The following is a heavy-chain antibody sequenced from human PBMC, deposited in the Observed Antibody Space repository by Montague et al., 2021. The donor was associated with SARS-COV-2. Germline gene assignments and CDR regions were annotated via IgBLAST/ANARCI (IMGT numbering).Heavy chain of an antibody. CDR3: ARDGSWYYDSSGYYYRPHLGWGASYLDY. Sequence: SLRLSCAASGFTFSSYAMHWVRQAPGKGLEWVAVISYDGSNKYYADSVKGRFPISRDNSKNTLYLQRNSLRAEDTAVYYCARDGSWYYDSSGYYYRPHLGWGASYLDYWGHGPLVTVYS. D-gene: IGHD3-22*01. CDR2: ISYDGSNK. J-gene: IGHJ4*01. CDR1: GFTFSSYA. V-gene: IGHV3-30-3*01.